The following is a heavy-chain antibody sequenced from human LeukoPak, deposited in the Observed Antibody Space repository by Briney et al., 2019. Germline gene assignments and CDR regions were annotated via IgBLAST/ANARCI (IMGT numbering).Heavy chain of an antibody. Sequence: PGGSLRLSCAASGFTFSSYSMSWVRQAPGKGLEWVSSISSSSSYIYYADSVKGRFTISRDNAKNSLYLQMNSLRAEDTAVYCAKSRMTIMTHAGMDVWGKGTTVTISS. CDR3: AKSRMTIMTHAGMDV. CDR1: GFTFSSYS. J-gene: IGHJ6*04. V-gene: IGHV3-21*01. CDR2: ISSSSSYI. D-gene: IGHD4/OR15-4a*01.